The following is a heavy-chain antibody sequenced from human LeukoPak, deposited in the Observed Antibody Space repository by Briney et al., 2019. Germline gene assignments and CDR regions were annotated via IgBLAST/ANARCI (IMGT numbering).Heavy chain of an antibody. CDR1: GFTFSSYA. D-gene: IGHD1-1*01. J-gene: IGHJ5*02. Sequence: GGSLRLSCAASGFTFSSYAMSWVRQAPGKGLEWVSGISGSGDNTYYADSVKGRFTISRDNSKNTLHLQMNSLRVEDTAIYYCAKEGYSNWTNWFDPWGQGTLVTVSS. V-gene: IGHV3-23*01. CDR3: AKEGYSNWTNWFDP. CDR2: ISGSGDNT.